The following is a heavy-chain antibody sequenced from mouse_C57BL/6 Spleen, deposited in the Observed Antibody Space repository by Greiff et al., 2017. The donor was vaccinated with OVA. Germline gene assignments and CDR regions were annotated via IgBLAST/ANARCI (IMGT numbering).Heavy chain of an antibody. CDR2: IDPSDSYT. D-gene: IGHD2-2*01. CDR1: GYTFTSYW. Sequence: QVQLKQPGAELVMPGASVKLSCKASGYTFTSYWMHWVKQRPGQGLEWIGEIDPSDSYTNYNQKFKGKSQLTVDNSSSTAHTQHRRLTSDDSAVSFFARPYAYDVGDYYALDYWRQGPSVPVSS. V-gene: IGHV1-69*01. J-gene: IGHJ4*01. CDR3: ARPYAYDVGDYYALDY.